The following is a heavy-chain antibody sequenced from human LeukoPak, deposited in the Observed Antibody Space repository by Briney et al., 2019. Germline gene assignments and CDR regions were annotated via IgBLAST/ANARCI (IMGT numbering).Heavy chain of an antibody. CDR3: ARGAYYYDSSGYGPRDY. D-gene: IGHD3-22*01. CDR2: INTNTGNP. CDR1: GGTFSSYA. J-gene: IGHJ4*02. Sequence: ASVKVSCKASGGTFSSYAISWVRQAPGQGLEWMGWINTNTGNPTYAQGFTGRFVFSLDTSVSTAYLQISSLKAEDTAVYYCARGAYYYDSSGYGPRDYWGQGTLVTVSS. V-gene: IGHV7-4-1*02.